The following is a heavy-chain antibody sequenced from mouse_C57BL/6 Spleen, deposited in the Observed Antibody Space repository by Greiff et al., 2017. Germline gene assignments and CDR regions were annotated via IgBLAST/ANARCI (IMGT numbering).Heavy chain of an antibody. J-gene: IGHJ4*01. D-gene: IGHD2-4*01. CDR3: ARALYYDYDSAMDY. CDR1: GYTFTSYW. V-gene: IGHV1-55*01. CDR2: IYPGSGST. Sequence: QVQLQQPGAELVKPGASVKMSCKASGYTFTSYWITWVKQRPGQGLEWIGDIYPGSGSTNYNEKFKSKATLTVDTSSSTAYMQLSSLTSEDSAVYYCARALYYDYDSAMDYWGQGTSVTVSS.